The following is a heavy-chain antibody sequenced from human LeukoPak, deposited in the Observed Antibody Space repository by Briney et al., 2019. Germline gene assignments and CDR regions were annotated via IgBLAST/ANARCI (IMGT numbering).Heavy chain of an antibody. CDR2: ISTTGMTP. CDR1: GFDFSKYE. Sequence: PGGSLRLSCVASGFDFSKYEMNWVRQAPGKGLKWIAYISTTGMTPFYAGSVKGRFTISRDNAKNSLHLQMKSLRGEDTAVYFCAKPDGSGYSLDYWGQGTLVTVSS. V-gene: IGHV3-48*03. J-gene: IGHJ4*02. CDR3: AKPDGSGYSLDY. D-gene: IGHD3-22*01.